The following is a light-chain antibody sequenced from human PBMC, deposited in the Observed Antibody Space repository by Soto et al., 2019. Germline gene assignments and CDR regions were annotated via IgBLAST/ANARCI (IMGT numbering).Light chain of an antibody. CDR3: QQYNNWTLT. J-gene: IGKJ4*01. CDR2: KAS. CDR1: QSISSW. V-gene: IGKV1-5*03. Sequence: DIQMTQSPSTLSASVGDRVTITYRASQSISSWLAWYQQKPGKAPKLLIYKASSLESGVPSRFSGSVSGTEFTLTISSLQPDDFAVYYCQQYNNWTLTFGGGTKVEIK.